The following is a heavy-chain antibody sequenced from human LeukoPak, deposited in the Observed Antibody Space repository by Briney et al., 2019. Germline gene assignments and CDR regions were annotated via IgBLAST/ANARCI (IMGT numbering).Heavy chain of an antibody. Sequence: GGSLRLSCAASGFTFSSYSMNWVRQAPGKGLEWVSAISPIGTRTYYADSVKGRFTISRDNSKNTLYLQMNSLRAEDTAMYYCAKASTVLKPIDSWGQGTLVTVSS. J-gene: IGHJ4*02. CDR2: ISPIGTRT. V-gene: IGHV3-23*01. CDR3: AKASTVLKPIDS. CDR1: GFTFSSYS. D-gene: IGHD1-14*01.